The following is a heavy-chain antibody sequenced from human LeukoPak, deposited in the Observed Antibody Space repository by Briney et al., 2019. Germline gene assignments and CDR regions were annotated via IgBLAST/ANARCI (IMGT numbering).Heavy chain of an antibody. V-gene: IGHV4-39*07. Sequence: SETLSLTCTVSGGSISSSSYYWGWIRQPPGKGLEWIGSIYYSGSTYYNPSLKSRVTISVDTSKNQFSLKLSSVTAADTAVYYCARGSHNWNYVAWFDPWGQGTLVTVSS. CDR2: IYYSGST. D-gene: IGHD1-7*01. CDR3: ARGSHNWNYVAWFDP. J-gene: IGHJ5*02. CDR1: GGSISSSSYY.